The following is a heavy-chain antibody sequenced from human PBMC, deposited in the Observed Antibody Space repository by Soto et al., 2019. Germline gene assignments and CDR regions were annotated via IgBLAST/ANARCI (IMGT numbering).Heavy chain of an antibody. D-gene: IGHD1-26*01. Sequence: AGGSLRLSCAASGFTVSRSYMSWVRQAPGKGLEWVSSIYTPGSTYYADSVKGRFTISRDNSKNTVYLQMNSLRVEDTAVYYCARGLVGSTTAFDYWGQGSLVTVSS. CDR3: ARGLVGSTTAFDY. J-gene: IGHJ4*02. CDR1: GFTVSRSY. V-gene: IGHV3-53*01. CDR2: IYTPGST.